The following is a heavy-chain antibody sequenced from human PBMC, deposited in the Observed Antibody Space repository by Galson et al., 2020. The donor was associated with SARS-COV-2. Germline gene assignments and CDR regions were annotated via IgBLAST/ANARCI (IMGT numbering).Heavy chain of an antibody. CDR2: ITNDGSNK. Sequence: GGSLRLSCAASGFTFSSYGMHWVRQAPGKGLEWVAVITNDGSNKSYADSVKGRFTISRDNSKNTLYLQMNSLRAEDTAVYYCAKYHLDTGSTRQGLLVLCLGCYYYGMYVGAQGTPVAVSS. V-gene: IGHV3-30*18. J-gene: IGHJ6*02. D-gene: IGHD6-19*01. CDR1: GFTFSSYG. CDR3: AKYHLDTGSTRQGLLVLCLGCYYYGMYV.